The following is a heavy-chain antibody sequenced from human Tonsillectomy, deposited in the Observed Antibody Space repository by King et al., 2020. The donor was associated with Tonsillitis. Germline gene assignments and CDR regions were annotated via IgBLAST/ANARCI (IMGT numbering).Heavy chain of an antibody. J-gene: IGHJ4*02. CDR2: IIPTFGSA. CDR1: GGTFSTYA. CDR3: ARVGIDDWGDYFDH. D-gene: IGHD7-27*01. V-gene: IGHV1-69*01. Sequence: VQLVESGTEVKKPGSSVKVSCKASGGTFSTYAISGVRQAPGQGLEWMGGIIPTFGSANYAQKFQGRVTITADEATSTVDMELSGLRSEDTAVYYCARVGIDDWGDYFDHWGQGTLVTVSS.